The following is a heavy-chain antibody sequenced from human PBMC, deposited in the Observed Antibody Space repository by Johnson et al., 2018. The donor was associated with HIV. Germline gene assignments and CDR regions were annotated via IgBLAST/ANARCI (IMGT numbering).Heavy chain of an antibody. Sequence: AQLVESGGELVRPAGPLTPPRATSRFTSEEYGMSRVRQAPGKVLESVSGINWNGGSTGSADSVKRRFTISRDNAKNSLYLQMNSLRAEDTAVYYCAKKQAAAGTGGGAFDFWGQGTMVTVYS. D-gene: IGHD6-13*01. CDR1: RFTSEEYG. CDR3: AKKQAAAGTGGGAFDF. J-gene: IGHJ3*01. V-gene: IGHV3-20*04. CDR2: INWNGGST.